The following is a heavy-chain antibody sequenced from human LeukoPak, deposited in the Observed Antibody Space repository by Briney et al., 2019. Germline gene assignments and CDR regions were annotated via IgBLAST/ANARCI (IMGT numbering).Heavy chain of an antibody. D-gene: IGHD3-22*01. CDR1: GGSISSSNW. J-gene: IGHJ4*02. V-gene: IGHV4-4*02. Sequence: SETLSLTCAVSGGSISSSNWWSWVRQPPGKGLEWIGEIYHSGSTNYNPSLKSRVTISVDKSKNQFSLKLSSVTAADTAVYYCARDYYDSSGYYVFDYWGQGTLVTVSS. CDR2: IYHSGST. CDR3: ARDYYDSSGYYVFDY.